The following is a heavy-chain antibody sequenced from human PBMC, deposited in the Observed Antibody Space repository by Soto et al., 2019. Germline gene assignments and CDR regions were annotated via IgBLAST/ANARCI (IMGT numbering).Heavy chain of an antibody. J-gene: IGHJ4*02. Sequence: SETLSLTCTVSGGSISSYYWSWIRQPPGKGLEWIGYIYYSGSTNYNPSLKSRVTISVDTSKNQFSLKLSSVTAADTAVYYCARGNGGSRNFDYWGQGTLVTVSS. CDR1: GGSISSYY. CDR3: ARGNGGSRNFDY. V-gene: IGHV4-59*01. CDR2: IYYSGST. D-gene: IGHD2-15*01.